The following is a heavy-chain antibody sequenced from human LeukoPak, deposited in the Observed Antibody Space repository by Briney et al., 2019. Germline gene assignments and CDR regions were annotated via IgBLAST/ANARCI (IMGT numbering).Heavy chain of an antibody. J-gene: IGHJ3*02. V-gene: IGHV3-20*01. CDR2: INWNGGST. CDR3: ARYSYDSSGHGAFDI. CDR1: GFTFSSYA. Sequence: GGSLRLSCAASGFTFSSYAMSGVRQAPGKGLERGSGINWNGGSTGYADSVKGRFTISRDNAKNSLYLQMNSLRAEDTALYHCARYSYDSSGHGAFDIWGQGTMVTVSS. D-gene: IGHD3-22*01.